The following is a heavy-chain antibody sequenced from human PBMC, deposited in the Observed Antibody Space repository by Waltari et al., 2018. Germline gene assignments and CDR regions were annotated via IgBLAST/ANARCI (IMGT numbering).Heavy chain of an antibody. J-gene: IGHJ6*03. V-gene: IGHV1-24*01. CDR2: VDPDDGET. Sequence: QVQLVQSGAAVNKPGAAVKAACRVSGDPLPEFPTTWVRQAPGKGLEWMGGVDPDDGETVSAPKFRGRLTLTQDTSTETAYMELRNLRSEDTAIYYCAALDTTRTTFYYYFYMDVWGTGTTVTVSS. CDR3: AALDTTRTTFYYYFYMDV. D-gene: IGHD1-1*01. CDR1: GDPLPEFP.